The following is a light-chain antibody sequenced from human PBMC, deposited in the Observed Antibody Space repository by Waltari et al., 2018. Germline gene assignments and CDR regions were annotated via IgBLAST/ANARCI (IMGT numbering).Light chain of an antibody. CDR1: QSITNY. V-gene: IGKV1-39*01. CDR3: LQTYSTLMFS. Sequence: DIQMTQSPSSLSASVGDRVTMTCRASQSITNYLSWYQHKLGEAPNLLVFDASTLVSGVPSRFNGSGFGTDFTLTISSLQPEDLATYYCLQTYSTLMFSFGPGTKVDL. J-gene: IGKJ3*01. CDR2: DAS.